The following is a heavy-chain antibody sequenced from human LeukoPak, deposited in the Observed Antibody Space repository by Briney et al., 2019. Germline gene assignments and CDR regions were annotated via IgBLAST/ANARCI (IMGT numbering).Heavy chain of an antibody. V-gene: IGHV4-59*01. Sequence: PSETLSLTCTVSGDSISSYYWSWIRQPPGKGLEWIGYIYYSGSTNYNPSLKSRVTISVDTSKNQFSLKLSSVTAADTAVYYCARDTAMVTDYYYGMDVWGQGTTVTVSS. CDR2: IYYSGST. CDR3: ARDTAMVTDYYYGMDV. J-gene: IGHJ6*02. CDR1: GDSISSYY. D-gene: IGHD5-18*01.